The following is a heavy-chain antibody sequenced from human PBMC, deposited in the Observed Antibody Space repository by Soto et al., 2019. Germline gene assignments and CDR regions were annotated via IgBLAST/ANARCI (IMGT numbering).Heavy chain of an antibody. V-gene: IGHV3-30*18. CDR3: AKDRAFWSGTHDSFDI. CDR2: ISYDGSNK. D-gene: IGHD3-3*01. CDR1: EFTSSSYG. J-gene: IGHJ3*02. Sequence: PGGSLRLSCAASEFTSSSYGMHWVRQAPGKGLEWLSGISYDGSNKYYTDSVKGRFTISRDNSKNTLYLQMNSLRTEDTAVYHCAKDRAFWSGTHDSFDIWGQGTMVTVSS.